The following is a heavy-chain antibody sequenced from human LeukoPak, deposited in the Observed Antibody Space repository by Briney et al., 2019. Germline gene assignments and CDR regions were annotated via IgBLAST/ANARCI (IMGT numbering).Heavy chain of an antibody. V-gene: IGHV4-4*07. CDR1: GDSISPHY. CDR3: ASVGAGIPDY. CDR2: ISSSGHT. Sequence: SETLSLTCTVSGDSISPHYWSWIRQPAGKGLEWIGRISSSGHTDYNPSLKSRVTISLDTSRNQFSLKLGSVTAADTAVYYCASVGAGIPDYWGQGTLVTVSS. J-gene: IGHJ4*02. D-gene: IGHD1-26*01.